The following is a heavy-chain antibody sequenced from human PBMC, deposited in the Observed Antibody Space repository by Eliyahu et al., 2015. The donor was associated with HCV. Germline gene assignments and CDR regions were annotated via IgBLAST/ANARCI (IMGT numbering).Heavy chain of an antibody. CDR3: ARDRAYSGSYYDFDY. CDR1: GYTFTKYV. Sequence: QVHLVQSAAEVKKPGASVKVSCTASGYTFTKYVMHWVRQAPGQRPEWMGWIDAGNGETRYSQRFQDRVTFTRDTGASAAYMELSSLRSEDTAVYYCARDRAYSGSYYDFDYWGQGALVTVSS. V-gene: IGHV1-3*01. D-gene: IGHD1-26*01. J-gene: IGHJ4*02. CDR2: IDAGNGET.